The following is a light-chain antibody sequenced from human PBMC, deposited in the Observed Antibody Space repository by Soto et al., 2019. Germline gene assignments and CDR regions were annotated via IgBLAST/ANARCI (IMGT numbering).Light chain of an antibody. V-gene: IGKV1D-12*01. CDR3: QQANSFPIT. J-gene: IGKJ5*01. CDR1: YGISS. Sequence: DIQMTQSPSAVSAFVGDRVTITCRASYGISSLAWYQHKPGRAPKLLIFGASSLQSGVPSRFSGSGSGTDFTLTISSLQPEDFATYYCQQANSFPITFGQGTRLEIK. CDR2: GAS.